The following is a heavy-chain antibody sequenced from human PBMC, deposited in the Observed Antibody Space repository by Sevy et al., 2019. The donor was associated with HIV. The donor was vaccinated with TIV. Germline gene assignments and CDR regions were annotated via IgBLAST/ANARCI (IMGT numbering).Heavy chain of an antibody. CDR1: GGSISIHY. D-gene: IGHD2-15*01. CDR3: ARADSDATTLDL. CDR2: ISYSGSS. J-gene: IGHJ2*01. V-gene: IGHV4-59*11. Sequence: SETLSLTCTVSGGSISIHYWSWIRQPPGKGLEWIGYISYSGSSNYNPSLKSRVTISVVTSKNQFSMKLSSVTAAETAVHYSARADSDATTLDLWGRGTLVTVSS.